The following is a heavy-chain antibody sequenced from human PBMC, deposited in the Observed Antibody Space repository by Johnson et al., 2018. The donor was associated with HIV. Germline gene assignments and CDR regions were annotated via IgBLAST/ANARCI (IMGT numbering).Heavy chain of an antibody. J-gene: IGHJ3*02. CDR2: IGSNGLTI. CDR3: ARDRGYWDAFDI. D-gene: IGHD3-22*01. CDR1: GFTFSSYG. V-gene: IGHV3-33*01. Sequence: QVQLVESGGGVVQPGRSLRLSCAASGFTFSSYGMHWVRQAPGKGLEWVAGIGSNGLTIGYVDSVKGRFTISRDNAKHSLYLQMNSLRAEDTAVYYCARDRGYWDAFDIWGQGTMVTVSS.